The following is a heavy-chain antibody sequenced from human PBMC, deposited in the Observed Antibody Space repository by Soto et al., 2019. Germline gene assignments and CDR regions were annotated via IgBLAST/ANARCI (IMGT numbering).Heavy chain of an antibody. Sequence: SETLSLTCTVSGGSISSCSYYWGWIRQHPGKGLEWIGSIYYSGSTYYNPSLKSRVTISVDTSKNQFSLKLSSVTAADTAVYYCARQGGDYDSYYYYYMDVWGKGTTVTVSS. D-gene: IGHD4-17*01. V-gene: IGHV4-39*01. J-gene: IGHJ6*03. CDR3: ARQGGDYDSYYYYYMDV. CDR1: GGSISSCSYY. CDR2: IYYSGST.